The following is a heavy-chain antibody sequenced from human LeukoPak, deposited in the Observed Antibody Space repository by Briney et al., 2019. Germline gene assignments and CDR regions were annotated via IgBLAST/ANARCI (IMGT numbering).Heavy chain of an antibody. Sequence: GGSLRLSCSVSGFTSSTYVMHWVRQAPGKGLEYVSAISSNGDNTHYADSVKGRFTISRDNSKNTLYLQMSSLRADDTAVYYCVRGTGYWGQGTLVTVSS. CDR1: GFTSSTYV. CDR2: ISSNGDNT. J-gene: IGHJ4*02. V-gene: IGHV3-64D*06. CDR3: VRGTGY.